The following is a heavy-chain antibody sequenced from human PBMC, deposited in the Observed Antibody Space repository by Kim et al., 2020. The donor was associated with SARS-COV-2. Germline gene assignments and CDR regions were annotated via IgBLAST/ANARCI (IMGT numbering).Heavy chain of an antibody. V-gene: IGHV1-8*01. Sequence: AQKFQGRVTMTRNTSISTAYMELSSLRSEDTAVYYCARGGWDSSGYSFGYWGQGTLVTVSS. CDR3: ARGGWDSSGYSFGY. D-gene: IGHD3-22*01. J-gene: IGHJ4*02.